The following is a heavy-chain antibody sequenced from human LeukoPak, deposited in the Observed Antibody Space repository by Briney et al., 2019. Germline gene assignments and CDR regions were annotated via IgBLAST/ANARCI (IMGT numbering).Heavy chain of an antibody. V-gene: IGHV4-61*02. J-gene: IGHJ3*02. CDR2: IYTIGST. Sequence: PSQTLSLTCTVSGGSISSGSYYWSWIRQPAGKGLEWIGRIYTIGSTNYNPSLKSRATISVDTSKNQFSLKLSSVTAADTAVYYCAREMNYYGSGSLDIWGQGTMVTVSS. CDR3: AREMNYYGSGSLDI. D-gene: IGHD3-10*01. CDR1: GGSISSGSYY.